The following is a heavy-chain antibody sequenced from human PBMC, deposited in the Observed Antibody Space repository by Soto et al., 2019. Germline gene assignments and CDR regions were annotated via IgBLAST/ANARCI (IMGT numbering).Heavy chain of an antibody. D-gene: IGHD3-22*01. CDR3: ARGSPNYYYDSSGYERPFDY. CDR1: GFTFNSYS. CDR2: ISSSDSYI. J-gene: IGHJ4*02. V-gene: IGHV3-21*01. Sequence: PGGSLRLSCAASGFTFNSYSMNWVRQAPGKGLEWVSSISSSDSYIYSADSVKGRFTISRDNAKNSLYLQMNSLRAEDTALYYCARGSPNYYYDSSGYERPFDYWGQGTLVTVSS.